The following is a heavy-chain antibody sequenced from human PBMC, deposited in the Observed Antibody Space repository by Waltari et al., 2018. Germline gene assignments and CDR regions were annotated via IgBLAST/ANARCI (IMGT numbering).Heavy chain of an antibody. CDR2: IIPILGRA. Sequence: QVQLVQSGAEVKKPGSSVKVSCKASGGPFSSYAISWVRQAPGQGVEWMGGIIPILGRANYAQKFQGRVTITADESTSTAYMELSSLRSEDTAVYYCARDGGDGYNFDYWGQGTLVTVSS. CDR3: ARDGGDGYNFDY. J-gene: IGHJ4*02. CDR1: GGPFSSYA. D-gene: IGHD5-12*01. V-gene: IGHV1-69*11.